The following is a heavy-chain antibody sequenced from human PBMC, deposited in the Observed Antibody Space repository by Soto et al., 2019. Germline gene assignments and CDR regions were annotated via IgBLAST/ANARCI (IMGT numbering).Heavy chain of an antibody. V-gene: IGHV5-51*01. CDR3: ARPSMITFGGVMS. J-gene: IGHJ5*02. D-gene: IGHD3-16*01. CDR2: IYPGDSDT. CDR1: GYSFTSYW. Sequence: EVQLVQSGAEVKKPGESLKISCKGSGYSFTSYWIGWVRQMPGKGLEWMGIIYPGDSDTRYSPSVQGQVTISADKSISAAYPQWSSLKASDTAMYYCARPSMITFGGVMSWGQGTLVTVSS.